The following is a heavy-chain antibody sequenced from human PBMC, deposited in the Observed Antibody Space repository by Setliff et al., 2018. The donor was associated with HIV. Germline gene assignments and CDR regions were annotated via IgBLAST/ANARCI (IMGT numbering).Heavy chain of an antibody. D-gene: IGHD4-17*01. CDR3: TRDAEPYGDYGNLKYFDL. CDR1: GFTFGDYA. Sequence: RLSCAASGFTFGDYALSWVRQAPGKGLEWVGFIRSKAYGGTTEYAASLKGGFTISRDDSKSIAYLQMNSLKTEDTAVYYCTRDAEPYGDYGNLKYFDLWGRGTLVTVSS. J-gene: IGHJ2*01. CDR2: IRSKAYGGTT. V-gene: IGHV3-49*04.